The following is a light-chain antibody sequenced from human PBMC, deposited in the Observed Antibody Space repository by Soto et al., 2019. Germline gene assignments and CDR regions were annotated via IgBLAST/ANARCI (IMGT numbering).Light chain of an antibody. CDR1: SDDIGNCNL. V-gene: IGLV2-23*02. CDR2: GVN. CDR3: CSYAGSRGV. J-gene: IGLJ3*02. Sequence: QSALTQPASVSGSPGQSITFSCTGSSDDIGNCNLVSWYQQYPGKAPKLILYGVNNRPLGVSDRFSGSKSGNTASLTISGLQAEDEAEYHCCSYAGSRGVFGGGTKLTVL.